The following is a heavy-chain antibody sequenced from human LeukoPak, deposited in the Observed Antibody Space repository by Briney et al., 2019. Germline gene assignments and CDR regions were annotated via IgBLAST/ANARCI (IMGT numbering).Heavy chain of an antibody. CDR3: ARAGQRLVLSSGMDV. Sequence: GESLKISCKGSGYSFTNYWIGWVRQMPGKGLEWMGIIYPGDSETRYSPSFQGQVTISADKSISTAYLQWSSLKASDTAMYYCARAGQRLVLSSGMDVWGQGTTVTVSS. V-gene: IGHV5-51*01. J-gene: IGHJ6*02. CDR1: GYSFTNYW. CDR2: IYPGDSET. D-gene: IGHD6-13*01.